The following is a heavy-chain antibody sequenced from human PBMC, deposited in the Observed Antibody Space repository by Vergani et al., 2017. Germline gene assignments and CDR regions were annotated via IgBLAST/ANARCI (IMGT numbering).Heavy chain of an antibody. CDR2: IYYSGST. D-gene: IGHD3-10*01. Sequence: QVQLQESGPGLVKPSETLSLTCTVSGGSISSYYWGWIRQPPGKGLEWIGSIYYSGSTYYNPSLKSRVTISVDTSKNQFSLKLSSVTAADTAVYYCARVTMVRGVIIGWGQGTLVTVSS. J-gene: IGHJ4*02. CDR3: ARVTMVRGVIIG. V-gene: IGHV4-39*01. CDR1: GGSISSYY.